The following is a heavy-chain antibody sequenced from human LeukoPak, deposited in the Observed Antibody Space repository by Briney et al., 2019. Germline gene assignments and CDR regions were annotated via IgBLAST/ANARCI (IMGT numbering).Heavy chain of an antibody. CDR1: GGSISSYY. D-gene: IGHD3-10*01. CDR3: ARVFDSGSQAYFYYMDV. CDR2: IYSSGST. Sequence: SETLSLTCTVSGGSISSYYWSWIRQPPGKGLEWIGYIYSSGSTNYNPSLKSRVTMSVDTSKNQLSLKVSSVTAADTAVYYCARVFDSGSQAYFYYMDVWGKGTTVIISS. J-gene: IGHJ6*03. V-gene: IGHV4-59*01.